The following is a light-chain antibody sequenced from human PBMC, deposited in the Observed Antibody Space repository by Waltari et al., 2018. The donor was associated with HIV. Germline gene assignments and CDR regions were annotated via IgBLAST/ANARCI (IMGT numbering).Light chain of an antibody. CDR2: DDS. V-gene: IGLV3-21*02. Sequence: SYVLTQPPSVSVAPGRTATITCGGNNIGNKNVQWYQQKPGQAPVLVVYDDSDRPSGIPERFSGSNSGNTATLTISRVEVGDEADYYCQVWDGSSDHPKVVLGGGTKLTVL. CDR1: NIGNKN. CDR3: QVWDGSSDHPKVV. J-gene: IGLJ2*01.